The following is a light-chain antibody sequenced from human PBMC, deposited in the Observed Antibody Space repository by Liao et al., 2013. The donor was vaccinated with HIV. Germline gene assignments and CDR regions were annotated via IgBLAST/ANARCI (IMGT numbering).Light chain of an antibody. J-gene: IGLJ1*01. Sequence: SYELTQPPSVSVSPGQTASITCSGDKLGDKYACWYQQKPGQSPVLVIYQDSKRPSGIPERFSGSNSGNTATLTISRVEAGDEADYYCQVWDSSSDPNYVFGTGTKVTVL. CDR1: KLGDKY. V-gene: IGLV3-1*01. CDR3: QVWDSSSDPNYV. CDR2: QDS.